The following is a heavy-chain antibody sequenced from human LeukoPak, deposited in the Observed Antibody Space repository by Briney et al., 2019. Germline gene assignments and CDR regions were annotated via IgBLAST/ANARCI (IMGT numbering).Heavy chain of an antibody. Sequence: ASVNVSCKASVYTFTGYYMHWVRQAPGQGLEWMGWINPNSDDTNYAQKFQGRVTMTRDTSISTAYMELSRLRSDDTAVYYCARGPLWFGELSDVWGQGTTVTVSS. J-gene: IGHJ6*02. D-gene: IGHD3-10*01. CDR2: INPNSDDT. V-gene: IGHV1-2*02. CDR1: VYTFTGYY. CDR3: ARGPLWFGELSDV.